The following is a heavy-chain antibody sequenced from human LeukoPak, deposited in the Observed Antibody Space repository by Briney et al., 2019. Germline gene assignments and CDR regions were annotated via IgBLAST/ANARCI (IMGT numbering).Heavy chain of an antibody. J-gene: IGHJ6*02. D-gene: IGHD6-19*01. CDR1: GYSFTSYW. CDR2: IYPGDSDT. V-gene: IGHV5-51*01. Sequence: GESLKISCKGSGYSFTSYWIGWVRQMPGKGLEWMGIIYPGDSDTRYSPSFQGQVTISADKSISTAYLQWSSLKASDTAMYYCASQGVAGTYYYGMDVWGQGTTVTVSS. CDR3: ASQGVAGTYYYGMDV.